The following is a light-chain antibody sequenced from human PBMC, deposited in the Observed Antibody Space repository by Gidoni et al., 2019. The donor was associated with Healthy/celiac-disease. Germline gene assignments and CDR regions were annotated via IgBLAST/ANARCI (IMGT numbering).Light chain of an antibody. CDR3: QQYNNWPPNT. CDR2: GAS. J-gene: IGKJ2*01. V-gene: IGKV3-15*01. CDR1: QSVSSN. Sequence: EIVMTQSPATLSSAPGERATLSCRASQSVSSNLAWYQQKPGQDPRLLSYGASTRATGIPARFSGSGSGTEFTLTISSLQSEDVAVYYCQQYNNWPPNTFGQGTKLEIK.